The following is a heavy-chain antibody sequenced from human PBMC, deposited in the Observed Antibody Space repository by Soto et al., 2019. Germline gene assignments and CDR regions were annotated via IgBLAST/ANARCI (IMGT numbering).Heavy chain of an antibody. D-gene: IGHD1-26*01. Sequence: EVQLVESGGDLIKPGGSLRLSCAASGFTLSEGWTSWVRQAPGKGLEWVGRIKSKTDGGTPDYAAPVKGRFTISRDDSKNTLYLQMNSLKTEDTAVYYCTLLSRDYWGQGTLVTVSS. CDR2: IKSKTDGGTP. CDR1: GFTLSEGW. CDR3: TLLSRDY. V-gene: IGHV3-15*01. J-gene: IGHJ4*02.